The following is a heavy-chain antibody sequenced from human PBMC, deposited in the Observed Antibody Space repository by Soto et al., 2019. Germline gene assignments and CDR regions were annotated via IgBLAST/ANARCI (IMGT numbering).Heavy chain of an antibody. Sequence: QVQLQESGPGLVKPSETLSLTCTVSGGSISSYYWSWIRQPPGKGLERIGYIYYSGSTNYNPALKSPGTISVDSSKNLFSLKLSSVAAADTAVYYCARGNTYDFWSGYDYDAFDIWDQGTMVTVSS. CDR1: GGSISSYY. J-gene: IGHJ3*02. CDR2: IYYSGST. CDR3: ARGNTYDFWSGYDYDAFDI. D-gene: IGHD3-3*01. V-gene: IGHV4-59*08.